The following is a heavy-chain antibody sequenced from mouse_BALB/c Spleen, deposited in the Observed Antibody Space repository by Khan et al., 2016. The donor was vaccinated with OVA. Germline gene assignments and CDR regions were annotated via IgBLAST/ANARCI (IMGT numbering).Heavy chain of an antibody. CDR3: AGPPYFSYTLAY. Sequence: LVESGPELKKPGETVKISCKASGYTFTNYGMNWVKQSPGKVLKWMGWINTYTGEPTYADDFKGRFAFSLETSASTAYLQLNNLKNEDTATYFCAGPPYFSYTLAYWGQGTSVSVSS. CDR2: INTYTGEP. CDR1: GYTFTNYG. D-gene: IGHD2-10*01. J-gene: IGHJ4*01. V-gene: IGHV9-3-1*01.